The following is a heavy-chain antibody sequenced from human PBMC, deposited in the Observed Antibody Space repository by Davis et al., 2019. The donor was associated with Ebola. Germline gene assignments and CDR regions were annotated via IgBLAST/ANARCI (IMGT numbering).Heavy chain of an antibody. D-gene: IGHD3-22*01. J-gene: IGHJ4*02. CDR3: AKDGDDSSGYYYLGSDY. Sequence: PGGSLRLSCAASGFTFSSYGMFWVRQAPGKGMEWVAVISPDGSDKNYADSVKGRFTISRDNSKNTLSLQMNSMRPEDTAVYYCAKDGDDSSGYYYLGSDYWGQGTQVTVSS. V-gene: IGHV3-30*18. CDR1: GFTFSSYG. CDR2: ISPDGSDK.